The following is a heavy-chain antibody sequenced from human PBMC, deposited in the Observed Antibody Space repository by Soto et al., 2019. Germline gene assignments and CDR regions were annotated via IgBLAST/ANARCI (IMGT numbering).Heavy chain of an antibody. CDR2: ISSNGGSP. Sequence: EVQLVESGGGLVQPGGSLRLSCAASGFTFSSYAMHWVRQAPGKGLEYVSAISSNGGSPYYANSVKGRFTISRDNSKNTLYLQMGSLRAEDMAVYYCARGPNDTAMVFFDYWGQGTLVTVSS. D-gene: IGHD5-18*01. V-gene: IGHV3-64*01. CDR3: ARGPNDTAMVFFDY. J-gene: IGHJ4*02. CDR1: GFTFSSYA.